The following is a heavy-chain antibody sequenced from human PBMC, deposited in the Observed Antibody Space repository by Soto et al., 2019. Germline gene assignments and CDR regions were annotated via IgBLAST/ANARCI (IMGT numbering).Heavy chain of an antibody. J-gene: IGHJ3*02. D-gene: IGHD6-19*01. Sequence: EVQLLESGGGLVQPGASLRLSCAASGFSFSSYAMGWVRQAPGKGLEWVAALGGNSAYRYYADSVKGRFTISRDNSRNTLFLQMNDLRAEDTALYYCAKDVVSQWLALGLICGQGTLVTVSS. CDR1: GFSFSSYA. V-gene: IGHV3-23*01. CDR2: LGGNSAYR. CDR3: AKDVVSQWLALGLI.